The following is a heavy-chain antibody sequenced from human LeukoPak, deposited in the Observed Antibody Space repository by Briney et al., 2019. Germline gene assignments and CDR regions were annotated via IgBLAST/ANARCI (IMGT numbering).Heavy chain of an antibody. Sequence: GGSLRLSCAASGFTFTHSWMSWVRQAPGKGLEWVANIKQDGSEKYYVDSVEGRFTISRDNAKNSVSLQMNSLRGEDTAVYYCVRALGSSSADYWGQGALVTVSS. J-gene: IGHJ4*02. V-gene: IGHV3-7*01. D-gene: IGHD6-6*01. CDR2: IKQDGSEK. CDR1: GFTFTHSW. CDR3: VRALGSSSADY.